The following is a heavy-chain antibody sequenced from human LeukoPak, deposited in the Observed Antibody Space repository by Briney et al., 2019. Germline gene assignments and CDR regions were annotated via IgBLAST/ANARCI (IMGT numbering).Heavy chain of an antibody. Sequence: PGGSLRLSCAASGFTFNDYGMSWIRQAPGKGLEWVSGINWNGGSTGYADPVKGRFTISRDNATNSLYLQLNSLRAEDTALYYYARDGETVVSTHFHYWGQGTLVTVS. D-gene: IGHD4-23*01. V-gene: IGHV3-20*04. CDR1: GFTFNDYG. CDR2: INWNGGST. J-gene: IGHJ4*02. CDR3: ARDGETVVSTHFHY.